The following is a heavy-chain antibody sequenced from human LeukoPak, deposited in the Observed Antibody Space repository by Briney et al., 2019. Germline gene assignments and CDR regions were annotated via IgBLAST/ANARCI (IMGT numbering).Heavy chain of an antibody. D-gene: IGHD2-15*01. J-gene: IGHJ5*02. Sequence: GGSLRLSCAASGFTVSSNYMSWFRQAPGKGLEWVSVIYSGGSTYYADSMKGRFTISRDNPKNTLYLQMNSLRAEDTAVYYCARSLYCSGGSCYAGWFDPWGQGTLVTVSS. V-gene: IGHV3-66*02. CDR2: IYSGGST. CDR1: GFTVSSNY. CDR3: ARSLYCSGGSCYAGWFDP.